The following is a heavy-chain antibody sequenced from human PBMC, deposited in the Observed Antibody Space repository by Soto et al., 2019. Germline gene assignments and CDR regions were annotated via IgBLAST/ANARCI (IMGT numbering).Heavy chain of an antibody. D-gene: IGHD3-22*01. CDR2: IIPIFGTA. J-gene: IGHJ4*02. CDR3: ARGERMNYYDSSGYPALDY. V-gene: IGHV1-69*13. Sequence: SVKVSCKASGGTFSSYAIIWVRQAPGQGLEWMGGIIPIFGTANYAQKFQGRVTITADESTSTAYMELSSLRSEDTAVYYCARGERMNYYDSSGYPALDYWGQGTLVTVSS. CDR1: GGTFSSYA.